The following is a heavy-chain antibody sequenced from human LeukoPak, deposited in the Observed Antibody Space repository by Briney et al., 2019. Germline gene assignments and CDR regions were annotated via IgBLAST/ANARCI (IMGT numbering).Heavy chain of an antibody. CDR2: MNKDGSEK. D-gene: IGHD1/OR15-1a*01. CDR1: GFILSNHW. Sequence: PGSSLRLSCAAPGFILSNHWMTWVRQAPGKGPEWVANMNKDGSEKYYVDSVKGRFTISRDTAKNSLYLQMNNLRVEDTALYYCARNNDMDVWGQGTTVVVSS. CDR3: ARNNDMDV. J-gene: IGHJ6*02. V-gene: IGHV3-7*03.